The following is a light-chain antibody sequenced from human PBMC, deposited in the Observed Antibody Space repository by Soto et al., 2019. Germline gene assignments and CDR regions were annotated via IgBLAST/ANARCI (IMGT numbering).Light chain of an antibody. CDR1: QSVTFSY. CDR2: GAS. CDR3: QQYGSSPPRT. J-gene: IGKJ1*01. V-gene: IGKV3-20*01. Sequence: EIVLTQSPGTLSLSPGERATLSCRASQSVTFSYLAWYQQTPGQAPRLLIYGASSRATGIPDRFSGSGSGTYFTLTISRLEPEDFAVYYCQQYGSSPPRTFGQGTKVEIK.